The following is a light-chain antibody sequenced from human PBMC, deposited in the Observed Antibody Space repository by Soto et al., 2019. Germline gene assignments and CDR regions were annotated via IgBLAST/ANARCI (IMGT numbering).Light chain of an antibody. J-gene: IGLJ2*01. Sequence: QAVVTQPASVSGSPGQSITISCTGTGRDVGSYNLVSWYQHHPGKAPKLIIYEGNNRPSGISNRFSGSMSGNTASLTISGLQAEDEADYYCSSHAGTVVFGGGTKVTVL. CDR3: SSHAGTVV. CDR1: GRDVGSYNL. V-gene: IGLV2-23*01. CDR2: EGN.